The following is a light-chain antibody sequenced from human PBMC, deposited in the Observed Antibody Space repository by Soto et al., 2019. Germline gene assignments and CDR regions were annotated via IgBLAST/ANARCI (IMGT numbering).Light chain of an antibody. J-gene: IGKJ2*01. CDR3: QQYCRSPPFT. CDR2: GAS. CDR1: QTVSSRY. V-gene: IGKV3-20*01. Sequence: EIVLTQSPGTLSLSPGERATLSCRASQTVSSRYLAWYQQKPGQAPRLLMYGASNRATGIPDRFSGSGSGTDFTLTISRLEPEDFAVYLCQQYCRSPPFTFGQGTKVEIK.